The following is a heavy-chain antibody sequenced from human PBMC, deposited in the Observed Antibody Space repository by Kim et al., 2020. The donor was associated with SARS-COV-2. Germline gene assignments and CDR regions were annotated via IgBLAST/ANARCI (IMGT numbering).Heavy chain of an antibody. D-gene: IGHD3-22*01. V-gene: IGHV3-11*06. J-gene: IGHJ4*02. CDR3: ARDWLDYYDSSGYDPGPNY. Sequence: GRFTISRDNAKNSLYLQMNSLRAEDTAVYYCARDWLDYYDSSGYDPGPNYWGQGTLVTVSS.